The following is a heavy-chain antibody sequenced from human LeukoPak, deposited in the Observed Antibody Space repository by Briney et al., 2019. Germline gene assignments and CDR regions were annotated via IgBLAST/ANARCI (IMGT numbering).Heavy chain of an antibody. CDR1: GGSINNGGYY. V-gene: IGHV4-31*03. Sequence: ASETLSLTCTVSGGSINNGGYYWSWIRQHPGKGLEWIGYIYYSGSSYYNPSLRSRVTISVDTSKNHFSLKLSSVTAADTAVYYCARNRDGYNSFDYWGQGTLVTVSS. D-gene: IGHD5-24*01. CDR2: IYYSGSS. J-gene: IGHJ4*02. CDR3: ARNRDGYNSFDY.